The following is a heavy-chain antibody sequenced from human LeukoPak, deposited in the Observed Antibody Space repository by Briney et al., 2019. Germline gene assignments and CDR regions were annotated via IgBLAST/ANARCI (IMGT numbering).Heavy chain of an antibody. CDR1: GYTFTIYY. CDR2: INPSGGRT. CDR3: ARSGRPYAFNDY. D-gene: IGHD3-16*01. J-gene: IGHJ4*02. Sequence: ASVSVSYRASGYTFTIYYMHWVQQAPGQGLEGGGIINPSGGRTSHAQNFQRRLTMTRDTSTSTVYLELSSLRSEATAVYYCARSGRPYAFNDYWGQGTLVTVPS. V-gene: IGHV1-46*01.